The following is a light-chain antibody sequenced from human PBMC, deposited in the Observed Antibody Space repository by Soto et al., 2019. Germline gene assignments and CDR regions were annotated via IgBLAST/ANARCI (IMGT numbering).Light chain of an antibody. Sequence: QSALTQPASVSXSPGQSITISCTGTSSDVGGYNYVSWYQQHPGKAPKLMIYEVSNRPSGVSNRFSGSKSGNTASLTISGLQAEDEADYYCSSYTSSSTYVFGTGTKLTVL. V-gene: IGLV2-14*01. CDR2: EVS. CDR3: SSYTSSSTYV. CDR1: SSDVGGYNY. J-gene: IGLJ1*01.